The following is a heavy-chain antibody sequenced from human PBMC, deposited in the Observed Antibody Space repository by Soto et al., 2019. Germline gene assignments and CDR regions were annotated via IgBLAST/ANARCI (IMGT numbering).Heavy chain of an antibody. Sequence: SETLSLTCTVSGGSISSSSYYWGWIRQPPGKGLEWIGSIYYSGSTYYNPSLKSRVTISVDTSKNQFSLKLSSVTAADTAVYYCARLVEMATIIAYWGQGTLVTV. V-gene: IGHV4-39*01. CDR2: IYYSGST. CDR3: ARLVEMATIIAY. D-gene: IGHD5-12*01. J-gene: IGHJ4*02. CDR1: GGSISSSSYY.